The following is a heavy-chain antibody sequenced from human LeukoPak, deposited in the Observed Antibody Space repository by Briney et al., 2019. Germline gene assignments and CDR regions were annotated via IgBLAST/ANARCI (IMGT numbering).Heavy chain of an antibody. CDR1: EFTFSSYS. D-gene: IGHD6-6*01. CDR3: AKGSRSIAVDNLCDY. Sequence: PGGSLRLSCAASEFTFSSYSMNWVRQAPGKGLEWVPYITNSGNSKSYADSVKGRFTISRDNTKNSLYLQMNGLRAEDTAVYYCAKGSRSIAVDNLCDYWGQGTLVTVSS. V-gene: IGHV3-48*01. CDR2: ITNSGNSK. J-gene: IGHJ4*02.